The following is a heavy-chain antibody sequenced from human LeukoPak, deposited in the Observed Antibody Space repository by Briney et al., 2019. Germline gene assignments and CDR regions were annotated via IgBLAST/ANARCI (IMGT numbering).Heavy chain of an antibody. CDR2: IYYSGTT. J-gene: IGHJ4*02. CDR1: GGSISSYY. CDR3: ARVGVDYSGNIIKYYFDY. Sequence: SETLSLTCTVSGGSISSYYWSWIRQPPGKGLEWIGYIYYSGTTNYNPSLKSRVIISVDTSKNQFSLKLSPVIAADTAVYYCARVGVDYSGNIIKYYFDYWGQGTLVTVSS. D-gene: IGHD4-23*01. V-gene: IGHV4-59*01.